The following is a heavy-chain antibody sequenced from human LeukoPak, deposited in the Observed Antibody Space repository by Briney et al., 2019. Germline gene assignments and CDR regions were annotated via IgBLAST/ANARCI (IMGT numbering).Heavy chain of an antibody. J-gene: IGHJ6*03. CDR2: IRTSGGTT. Sequence: GGSLRLSCAGSGFTFRSSAMSWVRQAPGKGLEWVSAIRTSGGTTFYADSVKGRFTISRDNSKNTLYLQMNSLRADDRAVYYCLMTSGEYYYYMDVWGKGTTVTVSS. CDR1: GFTFRSSA. V-gene: IGHV3-23*01. CDR3: LMTSGEYYYYMDV. D-gene: IGHD3-10*01.